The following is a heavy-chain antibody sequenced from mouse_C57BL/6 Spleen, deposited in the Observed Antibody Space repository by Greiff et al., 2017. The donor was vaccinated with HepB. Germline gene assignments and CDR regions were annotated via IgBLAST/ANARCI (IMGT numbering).Heavy chain of an antibody. Sequence: EVKLVESGEGLVKPGGSLKLSCAASGFTFSSYAMSWVRQTPEKRLEWVAYISSGGDYIYYADTVKGRFTISRDNARNTLYLQMSSLKSEDTAMYYCTRDQGHITTVVFDYWGQGTTLTVSS. V-gene: IGHV5-9-1*02. CDR2: ISSGGDYI. CDR3: TRDQGHITTVVFDY. J-gene: IGHJ2*01. CDR1: GFTFSSYA. D-gene: IGHD1-1*01.